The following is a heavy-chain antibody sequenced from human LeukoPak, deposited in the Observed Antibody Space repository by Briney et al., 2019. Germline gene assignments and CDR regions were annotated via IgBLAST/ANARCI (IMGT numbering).Heavy chain of an antibody. D-gene: IGHD5-12*01. V-gene: IGHV3-53*01. CDR1: GFTVSNNY. J-gene: IGHJ4*02. Sequence: GGSLRLSCAASGFTVSNNYMSRVRQAPGKGLEWVSVIHSGGTTNYADSVQGRFTISRDNSKTTVYLHMNSLRAEDTAVYYCARDSDSGYGPFASWGQGTLVTVSS. CDR3: ARDSDSGYGPFAS. CDR2: IHSGGTT.